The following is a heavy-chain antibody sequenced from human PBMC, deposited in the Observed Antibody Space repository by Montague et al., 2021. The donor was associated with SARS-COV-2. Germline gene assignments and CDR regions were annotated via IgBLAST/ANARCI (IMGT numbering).Heavy chain of an antibody. Sequence: SLRLSCAASGFTFSRYTISWVRQAPGKGLEWVSGISGGGDRKYYADPVKGRLTISRDNSKNTVYVQMNSLRAEDTAVYYCAKFSRDSSGVAWGQGTLVTVPS. J-gene: IGHJ5*02. CDR1: GFTFSRYT. V-gene: IGHV3-23*01. CDR3: AKFSRDSSGVA. CDR2: ISGGGDRK. D-gene: IGHD3-22*01.